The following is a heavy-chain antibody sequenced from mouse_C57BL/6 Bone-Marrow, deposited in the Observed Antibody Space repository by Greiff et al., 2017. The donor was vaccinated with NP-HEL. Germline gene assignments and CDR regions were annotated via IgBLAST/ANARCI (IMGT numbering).Heavy chain of an antibody. Sequence: QVQLQQPGAELVKPGASVKLSCKASGYTFTSYWMHWVKQRPGRGLEWIGRIDPNSGGPKYNEKFTSKATLTVDKPSSTAYMQLSSLTSEDSAVYYCASPITTVVPYAMDYWGQGTSVTVSS. CDR1: GYTFTSYW. D-gene: IGHD1-1*01. CDR2: IDPNSGGP. CDR3: ASPITTVVPYAMDY. J-gene: IGHJ4*01. V-gene: IGHV1-72*01.